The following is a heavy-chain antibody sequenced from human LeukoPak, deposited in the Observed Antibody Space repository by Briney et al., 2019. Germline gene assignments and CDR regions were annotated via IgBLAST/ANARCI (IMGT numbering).Heavy chain of an antibody. CDR1: GYTFTSYA. Sequence: ASVKVSCKASGYTFTSYAMHWVRQAPGQRLEWMGWINAGNGNTKYSQKFQGRVTITRDTSASTAYMELSSLRSEDTAVYYCARADIVVVLAAYYYYGMDVWGQGTTVTVSS. V-gene: IGHV1-3*01. J-gene: IGHJ6*02. D-gene: IGHD2-2*01. CDR2: INAGNGNT. CDR3: ARADIVVVLAAYYYYGMDV.